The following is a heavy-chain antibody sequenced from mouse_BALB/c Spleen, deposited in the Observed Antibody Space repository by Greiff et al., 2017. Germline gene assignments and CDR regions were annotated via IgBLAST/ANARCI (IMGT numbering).Heavy chain of an antibody. CDR2: INPSSGYT. D-gene: IGHD1-1*01. V-gene: IGHV1-4*02. CDR3: ARPNYYGSSYRFAY. CDR1: GYTFTSYT. Sequence: VQLQESAAELARPGASVKMSCKASGYTFTSYTMHWVKQRPGQGLEWIGYINPSSGYTEYNQKFKDKTTLTADKSSSTAYMQLSSLTSEDSAVYYCARPNYYGSSYRFAYWGQGTLVTVSA. J-gene: IGHJ3*01.